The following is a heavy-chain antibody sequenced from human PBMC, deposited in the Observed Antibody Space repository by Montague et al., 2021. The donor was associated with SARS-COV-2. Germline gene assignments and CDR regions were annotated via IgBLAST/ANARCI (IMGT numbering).Heavy chain of an antibody. V-gene: IGHV4-4*02. Sequence: SETLSLTCVVSGDSISTDNWWTWVRLPPGKGLEWVGEIYHTGSTKYKPSLKSRVSMSVDKSWNQFSLRLTSVTAADTAIYYCARFAYRLLFIASYYGMDVWGQGNTVTVSS. CDR1: GDSISTDNW. J-gene: IGHJ6*02. D-gene: IGHD2-2*01. CDR2: IYHTGST. CDR3: ARFAYRLLFIASYYGMDV.